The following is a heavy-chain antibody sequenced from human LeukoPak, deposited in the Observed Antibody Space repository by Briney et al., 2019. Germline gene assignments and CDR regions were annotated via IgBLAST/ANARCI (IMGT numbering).Heavy chain of an antibody. V-gene: IGHV3-74*01. J-gene: IGHJ6*02. CDR1: RCTFSIYW. D-gene: IGHD4-17*01. CDR3: ARSPYGDKPYDYFYYGMDV. CDR2: IHSDGSTT. Sequence: GGSLRLSCGASRCTFSIYWMHWVRQAPGKGLVWVSRIHSDGSTTSYADSVKGRFTISRDNAKNTLYLQMNSLRAEDTAVYYCARSPYGDKPYDYFYYGMDVWGQGTTVTVAS.